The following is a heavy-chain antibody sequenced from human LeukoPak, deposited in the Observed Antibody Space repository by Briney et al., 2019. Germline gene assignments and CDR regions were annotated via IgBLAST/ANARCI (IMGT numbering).Heavy chain of an antibody. J-gene: IGHJ5*02. Sequence: GGSLRLSCAASGFTFSSYSVNWVRQAPGKGLEWVSSISSSSSYIYYADSVKGRFTISRDNAKNSLYLQMNSLRAEDTAVYYCARGLGYCSGGSCYREYNWFDPWGQGTLVTVSS. CDR1: GFTFSSYS. CDR2: ISSSSSYI. CDR3: ARGLGYCSGGSCYREYNWFDP. D-gene: IGHD2-15*01. V-gene: IGHV3-21*01.